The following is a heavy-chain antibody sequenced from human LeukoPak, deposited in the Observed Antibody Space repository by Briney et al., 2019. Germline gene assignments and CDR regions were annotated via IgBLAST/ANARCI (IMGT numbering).Heavy chain of an antibody. CDR3: ARLLPFDY. D-gene: IGHD3-22*01. Sequence: GGSLRLSCAAPGFTFGSYGMHWVRQAPGKGLVWVSRINTDGSTNYADSVKGRFTISRDNAKNTLYLQMNSLRAEDTAVYYCARLLPFDYWGQGTLVTVSS. CDR2: INTDGST. J-gene: IGHJ4*02. CDR1: GFTFGSYG. V-gene: IGHV3-74*01.